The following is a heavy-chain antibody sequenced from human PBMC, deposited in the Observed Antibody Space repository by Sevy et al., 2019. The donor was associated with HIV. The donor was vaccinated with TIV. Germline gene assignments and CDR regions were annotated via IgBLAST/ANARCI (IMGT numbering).Heavy chain of an antibody. V-gene: IGHV3-7*01. Sequence: GGSLRLSCVASGFTFDNYWTKWVRQAPGKGLEWVANIRQDGNEIYYADSVKGRFTISRDNAKESLYLQMSNLRVEDPAIYYCARRYFDLWGQGILVTVSS. CDR2: IRQDGNEI. J-gene: IGHJ4*02. CDR1: GFTFDNYW. CDR3: ARRYFDL.